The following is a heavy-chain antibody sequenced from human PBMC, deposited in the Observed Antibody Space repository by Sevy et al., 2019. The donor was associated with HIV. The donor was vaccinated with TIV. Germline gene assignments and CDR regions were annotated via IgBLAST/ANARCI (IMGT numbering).Heavy chain of an antibody. D-gene: IGHD4-17*01. V-gene: IGHV4-59*01. CDR2: IYYSGST. Sequence: SETLSLTCTVSGGSISSYYWSWIRQPPGKGLEWIGYIYYSGSTNYNPSLKSRVTISVDTSKNQFSLKLSSVTAADTAVYYCARVLTTVTTSPSYYFAYWGQGTLVTVSS. J-gene: IGHJ4*02. CDR1: GGSISSYY. CDR3: ARVLTTVTTSPSYYFAY.